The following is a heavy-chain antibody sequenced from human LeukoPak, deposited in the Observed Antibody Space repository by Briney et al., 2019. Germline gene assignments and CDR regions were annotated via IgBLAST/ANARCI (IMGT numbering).Heavy chain of an antibody. CDR2: ISSSSSYI. V-gene: IGHV3-21*01. CDR1: GFTFSSYT. CDR3: ARMGQQLLHDAFDI. D-gene: IGHD6-13*01. Sequence: PGESLRLSCSASGFTFSSYTMNWVRQAPGKGLEWVSSISSSSSYIYYADSVKGRFTISRDNAKNSLYLQMNSLRAEDTAVYYCARMGQQLLHDAFDIWGQGTMVTVSS. J-gene: IGHJ3*02.